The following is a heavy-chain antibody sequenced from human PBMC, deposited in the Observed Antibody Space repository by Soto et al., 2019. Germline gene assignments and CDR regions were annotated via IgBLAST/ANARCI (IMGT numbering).Heavy chain of an antibody. CDR3: ARVRQGCSANNCYFDP. Sequence: SETLSLTCTLSGGPVRAPDWWNWVRQSPDKGLEWIAEVHISGHSNYNPSLRSRVSVSIDGSKNQFYLNLNSVTAADTAIYYCARVRQGCSANNCYFDPWGQGTQVTVSS. CDR2: VHISGHS. J-gene: IGHJ5*01. CDR1: GGPVRAPDW. D-gene: IGHD1-1*01. V-gene: IGHV4-4*02.